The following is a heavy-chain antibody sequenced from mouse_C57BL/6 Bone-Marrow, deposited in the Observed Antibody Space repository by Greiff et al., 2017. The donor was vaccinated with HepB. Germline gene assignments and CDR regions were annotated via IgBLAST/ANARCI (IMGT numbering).Heavy chain of an antibody. D-gene: IGHD2-1*01. Sequence: QVQLQQSGAELVKPGASVKMSCKASGYTFTSYWITWVKQRPGQGLEWIGDIYPGSGSTNYNEKFKSKATLTVDTSSSTAYMQLSSLTSEDSAVYYCARERGNPWNYFDYWGQGTTLTVSS. J-gene: IGHJ2*01. CDR3: ARERGNPWNYFDY. CDR1: GYTFTSYW. V-gene: IGHV1-55*01. CDR2: IYPGSGST.